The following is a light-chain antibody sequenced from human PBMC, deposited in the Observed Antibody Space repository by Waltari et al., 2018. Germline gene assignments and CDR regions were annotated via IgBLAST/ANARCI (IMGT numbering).Light chain of an antibody. Sequence: QSALTQPASESGSPGQSITISCTGTSSDVGGYNYRPSYQHQPGKAPKLIIYEVSNRPSGVSNRFSGSKSGNTASLTISGLQAEDEGDYYCTSYTSSSISHVLFGGGTKLSVL. CDR3: TSYTSSSISHVL. V-gene: IGLV2-14*01. CDR1: SSDVGGYNY. J-gene: IGLJ2*01. CDR2: EVS.